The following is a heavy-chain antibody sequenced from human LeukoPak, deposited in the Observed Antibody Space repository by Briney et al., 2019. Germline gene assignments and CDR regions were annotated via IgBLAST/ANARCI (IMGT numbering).Heavy chain of an antibody. Sequence: GGSLRLSCAASGFTFSSYWMSWVRQAPGKGLEWVANIKQDGSEKYYVDSVKGRFTISRDNAKNSLYLQMNSLRAEDTAVYYCARDLTFLGTRPGDWGQGTLVTVSS. CDR3: ARDLTFLGTRPGD. J-gene: IGHJ4*02. D-gene: IGHD2/OR15-2a*01. V-gene: IGHV3-7*01. CDR2: IKQDGSEK. CDR1: GFTFSSYW.